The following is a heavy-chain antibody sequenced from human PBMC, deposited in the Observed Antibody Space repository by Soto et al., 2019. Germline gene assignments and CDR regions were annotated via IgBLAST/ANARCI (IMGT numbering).Heavy chain of an antibody. CDR1: GFSLTTSGVG. CDR2: IYWDDDK. D-gene: IGHD3-9*01. J-gene: IGHJ6*02. V-gene: IGHV2-5*02. Sequence: SGPTLVNPTQTLTLTCTFSGFSLTTSGVGVGWIRQPPGKALEWLALIYWDDDKRYSPSLKSRLTISKDTSKNQVVLTMTNMDPVDTATYYCARIPLWDYDILTGDIPGHYGMDVWGQGTTVTVSS. CDR3: ARIPLWDYDILTGDIPGHYGMDV.